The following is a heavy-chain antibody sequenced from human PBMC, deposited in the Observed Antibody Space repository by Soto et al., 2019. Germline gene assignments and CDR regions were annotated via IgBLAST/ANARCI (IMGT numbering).Heavy chain of an antibody. Sequence: QVQLQESGPGLVEPSQTLSLTCTVSGASVSSASYHWSWIRQHTGKGLEWIGYITGSPYYNPSRKSRVTISLDTSRNHFSLELSSVTAADTAVYYCATLTAGGSGRGYWGQGTLVTVSS. CDR2: ITGSP. CDR3: ATLTAGGSGRGY. D-gene: IGHD5-12*01. V-gene: IGHV4-31*03. J-gene: IGHJ4*02. CDR1: GASVSSASYH.